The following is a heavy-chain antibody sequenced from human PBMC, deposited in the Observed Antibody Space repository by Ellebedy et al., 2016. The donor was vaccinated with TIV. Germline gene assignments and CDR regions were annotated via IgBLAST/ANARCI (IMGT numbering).Heavy chain of an antibody. CDR1: GFTFSGYA. D-gene: IGHD6-25*01. V-gene: IGHV3-23*01. Sequence: GGSLRLXXAASGFTFSGYAMSWVRQAPGKGLEWVSSISYNSDRTYYADSVKGRFTISRDNSKNTLYLQMNSLRAEDTAVYYCAKRNGGIAAFEGGYWGQGTLVTVSS. CDR2: ISYNSDRT. J-gene: IGHJ4*02. CDR3: AKRNGGIAAFEGGY.